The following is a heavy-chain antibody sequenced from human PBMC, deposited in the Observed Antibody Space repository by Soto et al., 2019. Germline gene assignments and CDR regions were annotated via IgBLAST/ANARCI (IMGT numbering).Heavy chain of an antibody. CDR1: GGSISRGGYY. Sequence: QVQLQESGPGLVQPSQTLSLTCTVSGGSISRGGYYWSWILQHPGTGLEWIGHISYSVSTYYNTSLKSRVTISVDTSRNQFALIVNSVTAADTAVYYCARGVLHWGQGTLVTVSS. CDR2: ISYSVST. CDR3: ARGVLH. V-gene: IGHV4-31*03. J-gene: IGHJ4*01.